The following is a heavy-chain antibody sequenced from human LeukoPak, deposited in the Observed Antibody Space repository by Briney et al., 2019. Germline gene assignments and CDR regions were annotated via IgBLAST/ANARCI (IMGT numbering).Heavy chain of an antibody. Sequence: SQTLSLTCTVSGGSISSGGYYWSWIRQPPGKGLEWIGYIYHSGSTYYNPSLKSRVTISVDRSKNQFSLKLSSVTAADTAVYYCARITVRGARAYYFDYWGQGTLVTVSS. D-gene: IGHD3-10*01. V-gene: IGHV4-30-2*01. CDR1: GGSISSGGYY. CDR2: IYHSGST. J-gene: IGHJ4*02. CDR3: ARITVRGARAYYFDY.